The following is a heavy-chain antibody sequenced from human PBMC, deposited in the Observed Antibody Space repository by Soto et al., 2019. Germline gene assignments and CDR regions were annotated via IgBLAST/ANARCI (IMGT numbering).Heavy chain of an antibody. J-gene: IGHJ4*02. D-gene: IGHD2-2*02. CDR1: GSRFSNYV. CDR2: IIPIFNST. CDR3: AREGRGKKAGYNGLVSLGY. V-gene: IGHV1-69*06. Sequence: QVQLVQSGAEVKTPGSSLKVSCKVSGSRFSNYVISWVRQAPGHGLEWLGRIIPIFNSTKYAQNFQGRVTSTADKSTSTASLELSSLRSDDTAVYYCAREGRGKKAGYNGLVSLGYWGQGTLVTVSS.